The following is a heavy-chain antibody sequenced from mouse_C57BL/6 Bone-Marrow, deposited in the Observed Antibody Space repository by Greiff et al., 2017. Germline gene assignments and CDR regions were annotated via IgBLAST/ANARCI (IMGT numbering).Heavy chain of an antibody. CDR2: IYPGSGNT. J-gene: IGHJ4*01. CDR3: ARCPRWLLRAMDY. CDR1: GYTFTDYY. D-gene: IGHD2-3*01. Sequence: QVQLQQSGAELVRPGASVKLSCKASGYTFTDYYINWVKQRPGQGLEWIARIYPGSGNTYYNEKFKGKATLTAEKSSSTAYMQLSSLTSEDSAVXFCARCPRWLLRAMDYWGQGTSVTVSS. V-gene: IGHV1-76*01.